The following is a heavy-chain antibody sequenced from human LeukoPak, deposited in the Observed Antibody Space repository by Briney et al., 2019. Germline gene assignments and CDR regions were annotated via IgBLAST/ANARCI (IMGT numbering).Heavy chain of an antibody. Sequence: GGSLRLSCAASGFTFSSYSMNWVRQAPGKGLEWVSSISSSSNYMLYADSVKGRFTISRDNAKNSLSLQMNSLRVEDTAVYYCAKDRAAAGTFDIWGQGTLVTVSS. J-gene: IGHJ3*02. CDR3: AKDRAAAGTFDI. CDR1: GFTFSSYS. V-gene: IGHV3-21*01. D-gene: IGHD6-13*01. CDR2: ISSSSNYM.